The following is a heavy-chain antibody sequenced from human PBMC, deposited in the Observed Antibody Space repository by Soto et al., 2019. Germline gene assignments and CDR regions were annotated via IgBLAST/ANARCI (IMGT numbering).Heavy chain of an antibody. CDR1: GFTFTTYS. V-gene: IGHV3-21*01. Sequence: PGGSLRLSCSASGFTFTTYSMNWVRQTPGKGLEWVSSITSSSTYIYYADSVKGRFTISRDNAKNSLFLQMNSLRAEDTAVYYCARDLRNFNYYFDYWGQGTLVTVSS. CDR2: ITSSSTYI. J-gene: IGHJ4*02. D-gene: IGHD1-7*01. CDR3: ARDLRNFNYYFDY.